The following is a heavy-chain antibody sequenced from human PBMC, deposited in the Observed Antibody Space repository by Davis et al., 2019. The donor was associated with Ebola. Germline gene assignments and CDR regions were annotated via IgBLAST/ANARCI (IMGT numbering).Heavy chain of an antibody. Sequence: GESLNISCAAPGFTYSSYSMNWVRQAPGQGLEWVSVIYSGGSTYYAESVKGRFTISRDNSKNTLYLQMNSLRAEDTAVYYCARETNNYYDSSGDTREGWYFDLWGRGTLVTVSS. CDR2: IYSGGST. D-gene: IGHD3-22*01. J-gene: IGHJ2*01. V-gene: IGHV3-66*01. CDR1: GFTYSSYS. CDR3: ARETNNYYDSSGDTREGWYFDL.